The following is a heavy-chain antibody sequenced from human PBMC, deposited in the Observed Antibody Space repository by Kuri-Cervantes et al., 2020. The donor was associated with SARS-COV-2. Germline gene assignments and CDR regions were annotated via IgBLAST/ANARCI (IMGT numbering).Heavy chain of an antibody. V-gene: IGHV3-7*01. CDR2: IKQDGSEK. J-gene: IGHJ3*02. D-gene: IGHD6-19*01. CDR3: ARNSRGGQWSNAFDI. Sequence: GGSLRLSCAASGFTFSSYWMSWVRQAPGKGLEWVANIKQDGSEKYYVDSVKGRFTISRDNAKNSLYLQMNSLRAEDTAVYYCARNSRGGQWSNAFDIWGQGTMVTVSS. CDR1: GFTFSSYW.